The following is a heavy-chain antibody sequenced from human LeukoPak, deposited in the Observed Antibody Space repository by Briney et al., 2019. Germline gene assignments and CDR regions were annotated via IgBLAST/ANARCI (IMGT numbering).Heavy chain of an antibody. CDR2: MNPNSGNT. D-gene: IGHD6-13*01. CDR3: ARGRSSSSWSSPDV. V-gene: IGHV1-8*02. Sequence: ASVKVSCKASGYTFTTFGISWVRQATGQGLEWMGWMNPNSGNTGYAQKFQGRVTMTRNTSISTAYMELSGLTSEDTAVYYCARGRSSSSWSSPDVWGKGTTVTVSS. CDR1: GYTFTTFG. J-gene: IGHJ6*04.